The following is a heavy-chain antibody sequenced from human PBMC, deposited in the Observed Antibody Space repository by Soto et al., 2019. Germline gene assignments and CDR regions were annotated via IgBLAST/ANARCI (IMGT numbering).Heavy chain of an antibody. Sequence: QVQLVESGGGVVQPGRSLRLSCAASGFTFSSYAMHWVRQAPGKGLEWVAVISYDGSNKYYADSVKGRLTISRDNSKNTRYLQMNSLRAEDTAVYYCAREATTPLVISAFDIWGQGTMVTVSS. CDR2: ISYDGSNK. CDR1: GFTFSSYA. CDR3: AREATTPLVISAFDI. J-gene: IGHJ3*02. D-gene: IGHD2-15*01. V-gene: IGHV3-30-3*01.